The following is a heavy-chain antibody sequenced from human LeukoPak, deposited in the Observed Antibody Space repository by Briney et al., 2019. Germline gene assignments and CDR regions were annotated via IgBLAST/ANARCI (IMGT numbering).Heavy chain of an antibody. V-gene: IGHV3-23*01. CDR1: GFTFSSYA. CDR3: ATIAFRNSSSWPHFDY. CDR2: ISGSGGST. J-gene: IGHJ4*02. D-gene: IGHD6-13*01. Sequence: PGGSLRLSCAASGFTFSSYAMSWVRQAPGKGLEWVSAISGSGGSTYYADSVKGRFTISRDNPKNTLYLQMNSLRAEDTAVYYCATIAFRNSSSWPHFDYWGQGTLVTVSS.